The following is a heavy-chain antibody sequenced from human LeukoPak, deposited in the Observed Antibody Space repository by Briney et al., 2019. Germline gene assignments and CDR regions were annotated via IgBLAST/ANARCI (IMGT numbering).Heavy chain of an antibody. Sequence: PSETLSLTCTVSGGSISSSSYYWGWIRQPPGKGLEWIGSIYYSGSTYYNPSLKSRVTISVDTSKNQFSPKLSSVTAADTAVYYCASPLDNWFDPWGQGTLATVSS. V-gene: IGHV4-39*01. CDR2: IYYSGST. CDR1: GGSISSSSYY. CDR3: ASPLDNWFDP. D-gene: IGHD3-3*02. J-gene: IGHJ5*02.